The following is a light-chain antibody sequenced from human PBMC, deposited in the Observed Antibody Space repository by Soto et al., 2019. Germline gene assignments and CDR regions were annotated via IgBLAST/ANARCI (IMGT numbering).Light chain of an antibody. V-gene: IGKV3-20*01. CDR1: QSVSSSY. CDR3: QQYDGSPLT. J-gene: IGKJ4*01. Sequence: EIVLTQSPGTLSLSPGERATLSCRASQSVSSSYLAWYQQKPGQAPRLLIYGASSRAPGIPDRFSGSGSGTDFTLTISRLEPEDFAVYYCQQYDGSPLTFGGGTKVEIK. CDR2: GAS.